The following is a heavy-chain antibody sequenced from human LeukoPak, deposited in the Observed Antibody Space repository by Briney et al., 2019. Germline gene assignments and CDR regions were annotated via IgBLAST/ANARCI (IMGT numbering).Heavy chain of an antibody. CDR1: GDSLVSGHY. J-gene: IGHJ4*02. CDR3: ARVDRNWNFFDY. CDR2: VYHSGSI. D-gene: IGHD1-20*01. V-gene: IGHV4-38-2*02. Sequence: SETLSLTCTVSGDSLVSGHYWGWIRQPPGQGLEWVGSVYHSGSIYYNPSLKSRVIMSVDTSRNQFSLNLSSVTAADTAVYYCARVDRNWNFFDYWGQGTLVTVSS.